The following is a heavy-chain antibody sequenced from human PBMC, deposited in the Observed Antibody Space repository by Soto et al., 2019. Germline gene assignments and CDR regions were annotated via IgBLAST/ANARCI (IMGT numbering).Heavy chain of an antibody. J-gene: IGHJ6*03. D-gene: IGHD6-6*01. CDR2: INPNSGGT. CDR1: GYTFTGYY. CDR3: ARGPWIAARAGYYYMDV. Sequence: ASVKVSCTASGYTFTGYYMHWVRQAPGQGLEWMGWINPNSGGTNYAQKFQGWVTMTRDTSISTAYMELSRLRSDDTAVYYCARGPWIAARAGYYYMDVWGKGTTVTVSS. V-gene: IGHV1-2*04.